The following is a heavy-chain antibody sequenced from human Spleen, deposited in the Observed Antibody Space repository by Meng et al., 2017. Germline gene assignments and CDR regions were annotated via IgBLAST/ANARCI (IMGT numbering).Heavy chain of an antibody. D-gene: IGHD3-9*01. V-gene: IGHV3-9*01. CDR2: ISWNSGSI. CDR1: GFTFDDYA. J-gene: IGHJ6*02. CDR3: ARAELRYFDWLLRPDYYYGMDV. Sequence: SLKISCAASGFTFDDYAMHWVRQAPGKGLEWVSGISWNSGSIGYADSVKGRFTISRDNAKNSLYLQMNSLRAEDTAVYYCARAELRYFDWLLRPDYYYGMDVWGQGTTVTVSS.